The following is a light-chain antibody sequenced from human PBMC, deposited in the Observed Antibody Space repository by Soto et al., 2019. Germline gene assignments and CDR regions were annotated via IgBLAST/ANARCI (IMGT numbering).Light chain of an antibody. CDR3: QQYETYSAWT. CDR2: KAS. J-gene: IGKJ1*01. Sequence: DIQMTQSPSTLSASVGDRVTITCRASQYISVWLAWYQQKAGGAPNLLIYKASTLQSGVPSRFSGSGSGTEFTLTISSLQPDDFATYYCQQYETYSAWTFGQGTKVEI. CDR1: QYISVW. V-gene: IGKV1-5*03.